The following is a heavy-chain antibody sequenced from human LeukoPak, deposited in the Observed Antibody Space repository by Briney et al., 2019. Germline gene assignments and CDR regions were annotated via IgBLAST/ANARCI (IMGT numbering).Heavy chain of an antibody. CDR3: AREDIVVVTASNSVYYYYYGMDV. J-gene: IGHJ6*02. Sequence: QPGRSLRLSCAASGFTFSSYAMHWVRQAPGKGLEWVAVISYDGSNKYYADSVKGRFTISRDNSKNTLYLQMNSLRAEDTAVYYCAREDIVVVTASNSVYYYYYGMDVWGQGTTVTVFS. CDR2: ISYDGSNK. CDR1: GFTFSSYA. V-gene: IGHV3-30-3*01. D-gene: IGHD2-21*02.